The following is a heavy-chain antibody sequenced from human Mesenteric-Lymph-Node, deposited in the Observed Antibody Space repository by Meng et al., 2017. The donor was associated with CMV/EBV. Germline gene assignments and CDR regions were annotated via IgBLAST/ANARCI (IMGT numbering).Heavy chain of an antibody. J-gene: IGHJ4*02. CDR2: ISTSSSYI. D-gene: IGHD3-22*01. Sequence: GGSLRPSFAASGFTFSTFAMTWVRQAPGKGLEWVSSISTSSSYIYYADSVKGRFTISRDNAKNSLYLQMNSLRAEDTAVYYCARDSLTVYYYDSSGYYYDYWGQGTLVTVSS. V-gene: IGHV3-21*01. CDR3: ARDSLTVYYYDSSGYYYDY. CDR1: GFTFSTFA.